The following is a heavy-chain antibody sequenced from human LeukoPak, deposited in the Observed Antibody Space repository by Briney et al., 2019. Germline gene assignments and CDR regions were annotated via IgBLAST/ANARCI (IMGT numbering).Heavy chain of an antibody. CDR2: IKTTAEGGTT. J-gene: IGHJ4*02. CDR3: GTDPGYCGSDCYAPYWFDY. D-gene: IGHD2-21*02. CDR1: GFTFINAW. Sequence: GGSLRLSCAASGFTFINAWMNWVRQTPGKGLEWVGRIKTTAEGGTTDYPASVKGRFSISRDDSQNTLYLEMNSLKTEDTAVYYCGTDPGYCGSDCYAPYWFDYWGQGVLVTVSS. V-gene: IGHV3-15*01.